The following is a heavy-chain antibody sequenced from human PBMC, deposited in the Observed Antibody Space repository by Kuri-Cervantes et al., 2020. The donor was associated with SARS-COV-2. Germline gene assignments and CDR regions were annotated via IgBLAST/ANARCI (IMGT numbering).Heavy chain of an antibody. CDR3: ARETPDHRNSWFDY. V-gene: IGHV3-30*04. Sequence: GESLKISCAASGFAFSDFALHWVRQAPGKGLEWVAIISYATSTLSASSVQGRFTITRDNSKHTLYLHMNSLKPEDTVFYYCARETPDHRNSWFDYWGQGSLVTVSS. J-gene: IGHJ4*02. CDR1: GFAFSDFA. CDR2: ISYATSTL. D-gene: IGHD1-14*01.